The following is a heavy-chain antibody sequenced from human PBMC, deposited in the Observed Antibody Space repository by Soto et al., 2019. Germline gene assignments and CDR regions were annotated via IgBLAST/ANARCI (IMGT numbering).Heavy chain of an antibody. CDR2: IWYDGSNK. CDR3: ARDLIAVAGTRHFCLDY. J-gene: IGHJ4*02. D-gene: IGHD6-19*01. CDR1: GFTFSSYG. V-gene: IGHV3-33*01. Sequence: GGSLRLSCAASGFTFSSYGMHWVRQAPGKGLEWVAVIWYDGSNKYYADSVKGRFTISRDNSKNTLYLQMNSLRAEDTAVYYCARDLIAVAGTRHFCLDYWGQGTLVTVSS.